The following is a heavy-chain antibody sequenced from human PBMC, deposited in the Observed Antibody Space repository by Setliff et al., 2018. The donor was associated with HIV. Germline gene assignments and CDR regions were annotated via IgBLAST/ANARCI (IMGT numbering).Heavy chain of an antibody. CDR2: IIPIFGTA. CDR3: ARERPGDHYESTGYQLADWFDP. Sequence: ASVKVSCKAYGGTFSNYGISWVRQAPGQGLEWMGGIIPIFGTANYAQRLQGRVTLTADESTSTAYMELTSLRSEDTAVYYCARERPGDHYESTGYQLADWFDPWGQGTLVTVSS. CDR1: GGTFSNYG. D-gene: IGHD3-22*01. J-gene: IGHJ5*02. V-gene: IGHV1-69*13.